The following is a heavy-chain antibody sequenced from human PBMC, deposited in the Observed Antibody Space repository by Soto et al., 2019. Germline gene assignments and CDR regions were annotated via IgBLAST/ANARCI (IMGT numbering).Heavy chain of an antibody. V-gene: IGHV4-34*01. Sequence: SETLSLTCAVDGGSFSDFYWTWIRQPPGKGLEWIGEINHSGSTNYNPSLKSRVAISVDTSKNQFSLNLTSVAAADTAVYYCASKTYESKGTFDYWGQGTLVTVSS. CDR2: INHSGST. J-gene: IGHJ4*02. CDR3: ASKTYESKGTFDY. D-gene: IGHD3-22*01. CDR1: GGSFSDFY.